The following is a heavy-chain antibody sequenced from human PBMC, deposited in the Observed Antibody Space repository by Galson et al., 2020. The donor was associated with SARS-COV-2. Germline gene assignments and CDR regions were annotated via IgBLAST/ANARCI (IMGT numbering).Heavy chain of an antibody. CDR3: ARVKVVGEYYFDY. Sequence: SETLSLTCTVSGGSISSSSYYWGWIRQPPGKGLEWIGSIYYSGSTYYNPSLKSRVTISVDTSKNQFSLKLSSVTAADTAVYYCARVKVVGEYYFDYWGQGTLVTVSS. CDR1: GGSISSSSYY. CDR2: IYYSGST. J-gene: IGHJ4*02. V-gene: IGHV4-39*07. D-gene: IGHD3-16*01.